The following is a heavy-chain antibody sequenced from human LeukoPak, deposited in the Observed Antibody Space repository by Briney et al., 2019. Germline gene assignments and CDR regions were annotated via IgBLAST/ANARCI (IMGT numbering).Heavy chain of an antibody. D-gene: IGHD1-1*01. V-gene: IGHV4-59*01. CDR3: ARGSETGITDY. CDR2: IYYSGST. CDR1: GGSISSYY. J-gene: IGHJ4*02. Sequence: SETLCLTCTVSGGSISSYYWSWIRQPPGKGLEWIGYIYYSGSTNYNPSLKSRVTISVDTSKNQFSLKLSSVTAADTAVYYCARGSETGITDYWGQGTLVTVSS.